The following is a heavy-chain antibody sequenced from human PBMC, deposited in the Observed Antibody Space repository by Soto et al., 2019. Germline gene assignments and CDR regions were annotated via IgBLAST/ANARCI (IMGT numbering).Heavy chain of an antibody. V-gene: IGHV3-30*18. CDR1: GFTFSSYG. D-gene: IGHD3-22*01. CDR2: ISYDGSNK. J-gene: IGHJ4*02. CDR3: AKVSDSSGYYYPGY. Sequence: GGSLRLSCAASGFTFSSYGMHWVRQAPGKGLEWVAVISYDGSNKYYADSVKGRFTISRDNSKNTLYLQMNSLRAEDTAVYYCAKVSDSSGYYYPGYWGQGTLVTVSS.